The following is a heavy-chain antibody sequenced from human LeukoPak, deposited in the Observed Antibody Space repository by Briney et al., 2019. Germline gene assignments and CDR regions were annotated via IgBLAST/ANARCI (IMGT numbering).Heavy chain of an antibody. Sequence: PGGSLRLSCAASGFIFDEYAMHWVRQAPGKGLEWVSMISGDGGHPYYADSVKGRFTISRDNSKNTLYLQMGSLRAEDMAVYYCARDYSSSWSNWFDPWGQGTLVTVSS. CDR2: ISGDGGHP. CDR3: ARDYSSSWSNWFDP. D-gene: IGHD6-13*01. J-gene: IGHJ5*02. V-gene: IGHV3-43*02. CDR1: GFIFDEYA.